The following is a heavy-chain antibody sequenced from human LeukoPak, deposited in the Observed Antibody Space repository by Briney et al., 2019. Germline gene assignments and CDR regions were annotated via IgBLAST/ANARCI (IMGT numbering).Heavy chain of an antibody. D-gene: IGHD6-6*01. Sequence: GGSLRLSCAASGFTFDDYAMHWVRQAPGKGVEWVSGISWNSGSIGYADSVKGRFTISRDNAKNSLYLQMSSLRAEDTALYYCAKEQYSRPPFDYWGQGTLVTVSS. CDR2: ISWNSGSI. CDR1: GFTFDDYA. CDR3: AKEQYSRPPFDY. V-gene: IGHV3-9*01. J-gene: IGHJ4*02.